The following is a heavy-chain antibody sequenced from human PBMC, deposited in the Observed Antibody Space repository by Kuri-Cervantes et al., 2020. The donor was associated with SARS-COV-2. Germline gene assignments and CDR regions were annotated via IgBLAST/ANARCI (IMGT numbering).Heavy chain of an antibody. V-gene: IGHV4-34*01. J-gene: IGHJ4*02. CDR3: ARGVNYFDIPGGY. CDR1: GFTFSSYA. CDR2: ISQSGGT. Sequence: ESLKISCAASGFTFSSYAMTWIRQPPGKGLEWIGEISQSGGTNYNPSLKSRVTISVDTSKNHFSLKLTSVTAADTAVYYCARGVNYFDIPGGYWGQGALVTVSS. D-gene: IGHD3-22*01.